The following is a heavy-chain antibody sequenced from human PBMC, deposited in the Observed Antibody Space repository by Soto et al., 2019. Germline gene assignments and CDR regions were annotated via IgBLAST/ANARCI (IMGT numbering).Heavy chain of an antibody. CDR2: ISAYNGNT. CDR3: ARDFYYDSSGYYFPFDY. V-gene: IGHV1-18*01. CDR1: GYTFTSYG. D-gene: IGHD3-22*01. Sequence: QVQLVQSGAEVKKPGASVKVSCKASGYTFTSYGISWVRQAPGQGLEWMGWISAYNGNTNYAQKLQGRVTMTTDTSTSTVYMELRSLRSDDTAVYYCARDFYYDSSGYYFPFDYWGQGTLVTVSS. J-gene: IGHJ4*02.